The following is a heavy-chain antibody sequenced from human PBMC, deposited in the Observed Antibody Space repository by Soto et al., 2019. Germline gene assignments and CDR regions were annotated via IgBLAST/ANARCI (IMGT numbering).Heavy chain of an antibody. J-gene: IGHJ4*02. CDR2: ITDTGGDA. CDR1: RLTFGSRA. V-gene: IGHV3-23*01. Sequence: GGSLRLSCVASRLTFGSRAMTWVRQAPGEGLQWVSTITDTGGDARYADSVRGRFVISRDNSKKTLYLQMTSLTAEDSAMYYCARGSTDSYPGSRIFNFWGRGTLVTVSS. D-gene: IGHD3-10*01. CDR3: ARGSTDSYPGSRIFNF.